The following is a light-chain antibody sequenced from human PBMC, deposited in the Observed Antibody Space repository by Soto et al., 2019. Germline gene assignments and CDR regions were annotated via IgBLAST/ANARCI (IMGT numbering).Light chain of an antibody. V-gene: IGKV3-20*01. CDR2: GST. J-gene: IGKJ1*01. CDR1: QSISSN. Sequence: EVLMTQSPATLSVSPGEGATLSCRASQSISSNLAWFQQKPGQAPRLLMYGSTRRATGIPDRFNGSGSGTDFTLTIGRLEPEDFAVYYCQQYGNSPRTFGQGTKVEIK. CDR3: QQYGNSPRT.